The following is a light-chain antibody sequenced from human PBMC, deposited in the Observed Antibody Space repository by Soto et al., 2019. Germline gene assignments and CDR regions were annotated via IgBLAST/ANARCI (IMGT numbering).Light chain of an antibody. CDR3: QQSYSTPLT. CDR2: AAS. CDR1: QTISYY. V-gene: IGKV1-39*01. Sequence: DIQVTQSPSSLSASVGDRVSITCRSSQTISYYLNWYQQKPGKGPKLLIYAASNLQSGVPSRFSGRGSGTDFTLTISSLQPEDSATYYCQQSYSTPLTFGGVTKVDIK. J-gene: IGKJ4*01.